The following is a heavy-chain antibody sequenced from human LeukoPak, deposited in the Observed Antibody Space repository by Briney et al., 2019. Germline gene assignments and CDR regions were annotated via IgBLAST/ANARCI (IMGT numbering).Heavy chain of an antibody. CDR3: AREVNYGDYGDNAFDI. CDR2: FYHSGIT. V-gene: IGHV4-38-2*02. CDR1: GYSISSGYF. Sequence: PSETLSLTFTVSGYSISSGYFWGWIRQPPGNGLEWIGSFYHSGITYYNPSLKSRVTISVEMSKNQFSLKLSSVTAADTAVYYCAREVNYGDYGDNAFDIWGQGTMVAVSS. D-gene: IGHD4-17*01. J-gene: IGHJ3*02.